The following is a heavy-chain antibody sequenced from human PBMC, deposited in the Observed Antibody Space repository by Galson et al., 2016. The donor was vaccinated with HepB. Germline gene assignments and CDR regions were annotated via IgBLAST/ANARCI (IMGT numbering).Heavy chain of an antibody. CDR3: AKRDLRWFGDPNAFDV. V-gene: IGHV3-30*18. CDR2: ISNDGSKR. J-gene: IGHJ3*01. CDR1: GFTFTDYG. D-gene: IGHD3-10*01. Sequence: SLRLSCAASGFTFTDYGMNWLRQAPGKGLEWVAYISNDGSKRYFADSVKGRFTISRDNSKNTLFLHMSSLRAEDTAVYYCAKRDLRWFGDPNAFDVGGQGTMVTVSS.